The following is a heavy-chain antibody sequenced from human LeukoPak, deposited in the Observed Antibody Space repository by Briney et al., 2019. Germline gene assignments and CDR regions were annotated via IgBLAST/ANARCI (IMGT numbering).Heavy chain of an antibody. V-gene: IGHV4-59*01. J-gene: IGHJ6*03. CDR3: ARADTYRRLVRYYYMDV. Sequence: SETLSLTCTVSGGSISSYYWSWIRQPPGKGLEWIGYIYYSGSTNYNPSLKSRVTISVDTSKNQFSLKLSSVTAADTAVYYCARADTYRRLVRYYYMDVWGKGTTVTVSS. D-gene: IGHD6-19*01. CDR2: IYYSGST. CDR1: GGSISSYY.